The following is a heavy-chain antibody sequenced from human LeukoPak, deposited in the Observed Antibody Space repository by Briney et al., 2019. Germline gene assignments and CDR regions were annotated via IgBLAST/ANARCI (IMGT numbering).Heavy chain of an antibody. V-gene: IGHV3-30*18. D-gene: IGHD3-10*01. CDR2: ISYDGSNK. Sequence: PGGSLRLSCAASGFTFSSYGMHWVRQAPGTGLERVAVISYDGSNKYYADSVKGRFTISRDNSKNTLCLQMNSLRAEDTAVYYCAKNYGSGSYLGDYWGQGTLVTVSS. J-gene: IGHJ4*02. CDR1: GFTFSSYG. CDR3: AKNYGSGSYLGDY.